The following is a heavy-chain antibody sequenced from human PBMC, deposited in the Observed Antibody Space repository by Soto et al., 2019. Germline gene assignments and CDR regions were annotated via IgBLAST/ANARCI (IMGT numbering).Heavy chain of an antibody. D-gene: IGHD3-3*01. J-gene: IGHJ6*02. V-gene: IGHV3-33*01. CDR1: GFTFSSYG. CDR3: ARDGQYYDFWSGYYSTYYYYGMDV. CDR2: LWYDGSNK. Sequence: GGSLRLSCAASGFTFSSYGMHWVRQAPGKGLEWVAVLWYDGSNKYYADSVKGRFTISRDNSKNTLYLQMNSLRAEDTAVYYCARDGQYYDFWSGYYSTYYYYGMDVWGQGTTVTVPS.